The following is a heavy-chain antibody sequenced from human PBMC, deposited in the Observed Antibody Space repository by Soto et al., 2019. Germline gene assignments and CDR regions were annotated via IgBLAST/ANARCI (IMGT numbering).Heavy chain of an antibody. J-gene: IGHJ5*02. D-gene: IGHD2-2*02. Sequence: GGSLRLSCAASGFTFSSYAMHWVRQAPGKGLEWVAVISYDGSNKYYADSVKGRFTISRDNSKNTLYLQMNSLRAEDTAVYYCARGMPYCSSTSCYKGWFDPWGQGTLVTVPQ. CDR3: ARGMPYCSSTSCYKGWFDP. V-gene: IGHV3-30-3*01. CDR2: ISYDGSNK. CDR1: GFTFSSYA.